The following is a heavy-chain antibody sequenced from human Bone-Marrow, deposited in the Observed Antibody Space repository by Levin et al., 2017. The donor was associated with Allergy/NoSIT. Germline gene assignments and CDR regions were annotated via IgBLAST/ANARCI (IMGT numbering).Heavy chain of an antibody. D-gene: IGHD5-24*01. J-gene: IGHJ5*02. Sequence: GESLKISCAASGFTFSNPWMSWVRQAPGKGLEWVANIKEDGSEKYYVDSVKGRFTISRDNAKNSLYVQMNSLRAEDTAVYYCARDQFRRATIGARWFDPWGQGTLVTVSS. CDR3: ARDQFRRATIGARWFDP. V-gene: IGHV3-7*01. CDR1: GFTFSNPW. CDR2: IKEDGSEK.